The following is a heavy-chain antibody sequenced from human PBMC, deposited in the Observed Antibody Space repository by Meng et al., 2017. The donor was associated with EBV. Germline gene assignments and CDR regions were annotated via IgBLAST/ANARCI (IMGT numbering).Heavy chain of an antibody. CDR3: ARDRTSNRFDY. Sequence: VRLWESGGGLVKPGESLRLSCAASGFTLRSYSMNWVRLAPGKGLEWVSSISSNSIDIYYADLVKGRFTISRDNAKNSLFLQMNSLRAEDTAVYYCARDRTSNRFDYWGQGTLVTVSS. CDR2: ISSNSIDI. V-gene: IGHV3-21*01. D-gene: IGHD2-8*01. J-gene: IGHJ4*02. CDR1: GFTLRSYS.